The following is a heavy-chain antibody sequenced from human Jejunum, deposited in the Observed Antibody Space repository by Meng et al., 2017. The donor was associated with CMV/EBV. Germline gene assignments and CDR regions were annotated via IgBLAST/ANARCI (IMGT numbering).Heavy chain of an antibody. V-gene: IGHV3-74*03. Sequence: LCQLGGSIVRSCALSGSTRSSFWLVWVRQVPGKEPVWVSRVHSDGSMETYEDSVKGRFTASRDNTKNTFYLQMNSLRDEDTAVYYCVMLPPGSWGQGTLVTVSS. CDR1: GSTRSSFW. D-gene: IGHD3-10*01. J-gene: IGHJ5*02. CDR3: VMLPPGS. CDR2: VHSDGSME.